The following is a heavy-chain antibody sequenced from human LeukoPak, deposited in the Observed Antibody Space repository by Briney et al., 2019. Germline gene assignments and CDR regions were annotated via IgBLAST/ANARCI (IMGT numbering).Heavy chain of an antibody. J-gene: IGHJ3*02. CDR1: GYSFTSYW. D-gene: IGHD5-24*01. CDR2: IYPGDSET. Sequence: PGESLKISCKGSGYSFTSYWIVWVRQMPGKGLEWMGIIYPGDSETRYSPSFQGQVTISADKSITTAYLQWGSLKASDTAMYYCTRSPRDGYHDSFDIWGQGTMVTVFS. V-gene: IGHV5-51*01. CDR3: TRSPRDGYHDSFDI.